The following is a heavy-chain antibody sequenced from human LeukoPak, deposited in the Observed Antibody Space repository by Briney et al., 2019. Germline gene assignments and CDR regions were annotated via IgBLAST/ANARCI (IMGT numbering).Heavy chain of an antibody. CDR1: GYTFSTCD. Sequence: ASVKVSCKASGYTFSTCDINWVRQAPGQGLEWLGWISTYNGKTNYAQKFQGRVTMTTDTSTSTAYMELRTLRSDDTAVYFCARVQVLIVPAAINYWGQGTLVTVSS. CDR2: ISTYNGKT. J-gene: IGHJ4*02. D-gene: IGHD2-2*01. CDR3: ARVQVLIVPAAINY. V-gene: IGHV1-18*01.